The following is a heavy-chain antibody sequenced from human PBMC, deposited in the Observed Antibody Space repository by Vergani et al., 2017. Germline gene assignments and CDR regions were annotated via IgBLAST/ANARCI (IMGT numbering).Heavy chain of an antibody. J-gene: IGHJ4*02. CDR2: IRYAGSNK. CDR3: AKITGDGPGY. V-gene: IGHV3-30*02. Sequence: QVQLVESGGGVVQPGGSLRLSCAASGFTFSSYGMHWVRQAPGKGLEWVAFIRYAGSNKYYADSVKGRFTISRDNSKNTLYLQMNSLRAEDTAVYYCAKITGDGPGYWGQGTLVTVSS. CDR1: GFTFSSYG. D-gene: IGHD7-27*01.